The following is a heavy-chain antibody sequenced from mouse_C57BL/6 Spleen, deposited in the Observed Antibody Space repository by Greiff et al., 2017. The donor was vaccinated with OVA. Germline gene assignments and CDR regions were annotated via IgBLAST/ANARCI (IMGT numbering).Heavy chain of an antibody. CDR3: ARFGYYGTDY. Sequence: QVQLQQPGAELVRPGSSVKLSCKASGYTFTSYWMHWVKQRPIQGLEWIGNIDPSDSETHYNQKFKDKATLTVDKSSSTAYMQLSSLTSEDSAVYYGARFGYYGTDYWGQGTTLTVSS. V-gene: IGHV1-52*01. J-gene: IGHJ2*01. CDR2: IDPSDSET. CDR1: GYTFTSYW. D-gene: IGHD2-3*01.